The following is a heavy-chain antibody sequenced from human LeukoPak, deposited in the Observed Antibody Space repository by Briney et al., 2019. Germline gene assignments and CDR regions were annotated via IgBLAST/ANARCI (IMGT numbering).Heavy chain of an antibody. V-gene: IGHV3-33*01. D-gene: IGHD6-13*01. Sequence: PGGSLRLSCATSGFTFNNYGMHWVRQTPGKGLEWVAAIWYDGTTRFYADSVKGRVTISRDNSKNTLHLQMNSLRVEDTAVYYCARDSAGTVDYWGQGILVTVSS. CDR1: GFTFNNYG. J-gene: IGHJ4*02. CDR2: IWYDGTTR. CDR3: ARDSAGTVDY.